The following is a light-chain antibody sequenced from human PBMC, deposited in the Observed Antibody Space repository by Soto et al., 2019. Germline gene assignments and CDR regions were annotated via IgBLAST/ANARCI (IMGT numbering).Light chain of an antibody. Sequence: IVLTHSPSTLSLSAVERTTVSCRASQSVSNSLAWYQQKPGQAPRLLIYGASSRATGVPDRFSGSGSGADFTLTITRLEPEDFAVYYCQQYGSSPPWTFGQGTKVDIK. J-gene: IGKJ1*01. CDR2: GAS. CDR3: QQYGSSPPWT. V-gene: IGKV3-20*01. CDR1: QSVSNS.